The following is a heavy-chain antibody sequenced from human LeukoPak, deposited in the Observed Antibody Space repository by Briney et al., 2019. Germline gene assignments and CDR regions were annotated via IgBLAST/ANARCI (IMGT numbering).Heavy chain of an antibody. CDR3: ARVTTSGSYKFDY. CDR2: ISGSGGST. CDR1: GFTFSSYA. D-gene: IGHD3-10*01. V-gene: IGHV3-23*01. Sequence: PGGSLRLSCAASGFTFSSYAMSWVRQAPGKGLEWVSAISGSGGSTYYTDSVKGRFTISRDISKNALYLQMNSLRAEDTALYYCARVTTSGSYKFDYWGQGTLVTVSS. J-gene: IGHJ4*02.